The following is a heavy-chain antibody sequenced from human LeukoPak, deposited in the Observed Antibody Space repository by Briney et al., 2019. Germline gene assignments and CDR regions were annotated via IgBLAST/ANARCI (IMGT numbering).Heavy chain of an antibody. D-gene: IGHD3-3*01. V-gene: IGHV4-30-4*01. CDR1: GGSISSGDYY. CDR2: IYYSGST. CDR3: ARRYYDFWSGYHDAFDI. Sequence: PSQALSLTCTVSGGSISSGDYYWSWIRQPPGKGLEWIGYIYYSGSTNYNPSLKGRVTISVDTSKNQFSLKLSSVTAADTAVYYCARRYYDFWSGYHDAFDIWGQGTMVTVSS. J-gene: IGHJ3*02.